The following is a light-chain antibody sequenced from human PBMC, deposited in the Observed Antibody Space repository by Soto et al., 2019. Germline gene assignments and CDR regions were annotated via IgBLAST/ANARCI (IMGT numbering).Light chain of an antibody. CDR1: QSISSY. CDR3: QQSYSTPYT. V-gene: IGKV1-39*01. CDR2: AAS. Sequence: DIQMTQSPSSLSASVGDRVTITCRTSQSISSYLNWYQQKPGKAPKCLIYAASSLQSGVPSRFSGSGSGTDFTLTISSLQPEDFATYYCQQSYSTPYTFGQGTKLEIK. J-gene: IGKJ2*01.